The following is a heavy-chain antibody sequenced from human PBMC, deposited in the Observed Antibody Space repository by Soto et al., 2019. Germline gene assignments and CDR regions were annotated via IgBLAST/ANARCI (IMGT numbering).Heavy chain of an antibody. J-gene: IGHJ4*02. CDR3: ARDAEGFDY. Sequence: VQLVQSGAEVKRPGASVKVSCKTSGYTFSNSDINWVRQAPGQGLEWMGSISTYNGNTNYAQKVQGRVSMTTDTSTTTAYMELKSLRSDDTAVYYCARDAEGFDYWGQGTLVTVSS. CDR2: ISTYNGNT. V-gene: IGHV1-18*01. CDR1: GYTFSNSD.